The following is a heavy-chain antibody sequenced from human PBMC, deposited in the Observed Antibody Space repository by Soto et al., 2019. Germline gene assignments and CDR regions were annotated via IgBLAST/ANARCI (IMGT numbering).Heavy chain of an antibody. CDR3: ARYKEAAAGYYFDY. CDR2: IYYSRST. CDR1: GGSISSGGYY. D-gene: IGHD6-13*01. Sequence: SETLSLTCTVSGGSISSGGYYWSWIRQHPGKGLEWIGYIYYSRSTYYNPSLKSRVTISVDTSKNQFSLKLSSVTAADTAVYYCARYKEAAAGYYFDYWGQGTLVTVSS. V-gene: IGHV4-31*03. J-gene: IGHJ4*02.